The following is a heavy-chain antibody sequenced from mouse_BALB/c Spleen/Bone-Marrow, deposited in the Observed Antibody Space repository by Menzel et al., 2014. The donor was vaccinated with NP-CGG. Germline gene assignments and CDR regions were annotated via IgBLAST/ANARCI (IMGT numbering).Heavy chain of an antibody. CDR3: ARDMGLLRFDY. V-gene: IGHV7-3*02. CDR1: GFTFTDYY. J-gene: IGHJ2*01. D-gene: IGHD2-3*01. Sequence: EVQGVESGGGLVQPGGSLRLSCATSGFTFTDYYMSWVRQPPGKALEWLTFIRNKANGYTTEYSASVKGRFTISRDNSQSILYHQMNTLRAEDSATYYCARDMGLLRFDYWGQGTTLTVSS. CDR2: IRNKANGYTT.